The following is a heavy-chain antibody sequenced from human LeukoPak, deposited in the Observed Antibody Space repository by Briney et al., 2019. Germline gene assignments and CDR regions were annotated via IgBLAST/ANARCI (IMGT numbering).Heavy chain of an antibody. Sequence: SETLSLTCIVSGGSISSYYWSWIRQPPGKGLEWIGYIYYSGSTNYNPSLKSRVTISVDTSKNQFSLKLSSVIAADTAVYYCASSRPYCSSTSCYRYFDYWGQGTLVTVSS. CDR2: IYYSGST. V-gene: IGHV4-59*01. CDR1: GGSISSYY. J-gene: IGHJ4*02. CDR3: ASSRPYCSSTSCYRYFDY. D-gene: IGHD2-2*02.